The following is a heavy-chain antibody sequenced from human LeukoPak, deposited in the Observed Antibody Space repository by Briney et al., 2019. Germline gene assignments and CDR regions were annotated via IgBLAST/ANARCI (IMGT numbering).Heavy chain of an antibody. Sequence: PGGSLRLSCAASGFTFSDYYMSWIRQAPGKGLEWVSYISSSSSYTNYADSVKGRFTISRDNAKNSLYPQMNSLRAEDTAVYYCARGRWERYCSGGSCYSDNHFDYLGQGTLVTVSS. CDR1: GFTFSDYY. J-gene: IGHJ4*02. CDR3: ARGRWERYCSGGSCYSDNHFDY. CDR2: ISSSSSYT. D-gene: IGHD2-15*01. V-gene: IGHV3-11*05.